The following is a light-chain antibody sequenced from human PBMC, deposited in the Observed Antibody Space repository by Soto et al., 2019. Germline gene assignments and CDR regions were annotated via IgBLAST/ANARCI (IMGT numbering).Light chain of an antibody. CDR3: MQGLQTPWT. V-gene: IGKV2-28*01. CDR2: LGS. CDR1: QSLLHSNGYTY. J-gene: IGKJ1*01. Sequence: DIVMTQSPLSLPVTPGEPASISCRCSQSLLHSNGYTYLDWYLQKPGQSPQLLIYLGSNRASGVPDRFSGSGAGTDFTPKISRVEAEDVGVSYCMQGLQTPWTFGQGTKVDIK.